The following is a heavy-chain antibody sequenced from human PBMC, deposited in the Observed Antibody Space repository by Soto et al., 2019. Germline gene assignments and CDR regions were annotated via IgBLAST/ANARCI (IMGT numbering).Heavy chain of an antibody. CDR1: GFTFSSYG. CDR3: AKTVAAMVTYDVIPYYYYGMDV. V-gene: IGHV3-30*18. Sequence: GGSLRLSCAASGFTFSSYGMHWVRQAPGKGLEWVAVISYDGSKKYYADSVKGRFTISRDNSKNTLYLQMNSLRAEDTAVNYCAKTVAAMVTYDVIPYYYYGMDVWGQGTTVTVSS. D-gene: IGHD5-18*01. J-gene: IGHJ6*02. CDR2: ISYDGSKK.